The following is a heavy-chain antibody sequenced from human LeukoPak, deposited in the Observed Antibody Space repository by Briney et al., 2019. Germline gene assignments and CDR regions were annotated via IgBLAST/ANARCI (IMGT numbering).Heavy chain of an antibody. D-gene: IGHD2-8*02. J-gene: IGHJ6*03. Sequence: PGGSLRLSCAASGFTFRNYGMHWVRQATGKGLEWVSFIWSDGHNRFYADSVKGRFTISRDNSKNTLYLQMDALRAEDTALYFCAKDPGASVSGFHMDVWGKGTTVIVSS. V-gene: IGHV3-30*02. CDR2: IWSDGHNR. CDR3: AKDPGASVSGFHMDV. CDR1: GFTFRNYG.